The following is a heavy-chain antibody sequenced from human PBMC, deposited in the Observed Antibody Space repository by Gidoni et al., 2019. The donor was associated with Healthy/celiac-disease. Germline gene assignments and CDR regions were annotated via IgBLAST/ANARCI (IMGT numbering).Heavy chain of an antibody. CDR2: IKQYGSEK. Sequence: EVQLVESGGGLVQPGESLRLSCAASGFPFSSSWRSGVRQAPGKGLEGVANIKQYGSEKDYVDSVKGRFTLSRDNAKNSLYLQMNSLRAEDTAVYYCARDGHSGIAVAGTLLRYYYYGMDVWGQGTTVTVSS. V-gene: IGHV3-7*03. D-gene: IGHD6-19*01. CDR3: ARDGHSGIAVAGTLLRYYYYGMDV. CDR1: GFPFSSSW. J-gene: IGHJ6*02.